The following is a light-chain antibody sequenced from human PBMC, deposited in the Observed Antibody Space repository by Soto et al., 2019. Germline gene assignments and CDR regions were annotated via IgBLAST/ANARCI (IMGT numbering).Light chain of an antibody. CDR3: QQYGSSLGFT. J-gene: IGKJ5*01. CDR2: GAS. V-gene: IGKV3-20*01. CDR1: QSVSSSY. Sequence: EIVLTQSPGTLSLSPGERATLSCRASQSVSSSYLAWYQQKPGQAPRLLIYGASSRATGIPDRFSGSGSGTDFTLTISRLGPEDFAVYYCQQYGSSLGFTFGQGTRLEIK.